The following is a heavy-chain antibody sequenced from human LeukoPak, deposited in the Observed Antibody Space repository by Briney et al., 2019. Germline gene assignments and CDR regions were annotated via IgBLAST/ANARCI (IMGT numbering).Heavy chain of an antibody. CDR3: AKDSGYHILGWFDP. CDR2: ISGDGDTT. D-gene: IGHD3-9*01. J-gene: IGHJ5*02. Sequence: GGSLRLSCAASGFTFDDYAMHWVRQAPGKGLEWVSLISGDGDTTYYADSVKGRFTISRDNSKNPLYLQMNSLRTEDTALYYCAKDSGYHILGWFDPWGQGTLVTVSS. CDR1: GFTFDDYA. V-gene: IGHV3-43*02.